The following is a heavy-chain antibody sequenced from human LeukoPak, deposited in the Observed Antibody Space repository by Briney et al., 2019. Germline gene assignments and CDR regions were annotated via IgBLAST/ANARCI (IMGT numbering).Heavy chain of an antibody. D-gene: IGHD3-10*01. CDR1: GGSISSSSYY. J-gene: IGHJ4*02. Sequence: SETLSLTCTVSGGSISSSSYYWGWIRQPPGKGLEWIGSIYYSGSTYYNPSLKSRVTISVDTSKNQFSLKLSSVTAADTAVYYCASLLWFGELFFDYWGQGTPVTVSS. CDR2: IYYSGST. V-gene: IGHV4-39*07. CDR3: ASLLWFGELFFDY.